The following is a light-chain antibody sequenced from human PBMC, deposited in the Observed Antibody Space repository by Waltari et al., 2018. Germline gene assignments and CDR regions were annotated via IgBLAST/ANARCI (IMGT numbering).Light chain of an antibody. Sequence: QSALTQPASVSGSPGQSITISCPGTSSDVGGYNYVSWYQQHPGKAPKLMIYEVSNRPSGVSTRFSGPKSGNTASLTISGLQAEDEADYYCSSYISSSTLELFGGGTSLTVL. V-gene: IGLV2-14*01. J-gene: IGLJ2*01. CDR1: SSDVGGYNY. CDR3: SSYISSSTLEL. CDR2: EVS.